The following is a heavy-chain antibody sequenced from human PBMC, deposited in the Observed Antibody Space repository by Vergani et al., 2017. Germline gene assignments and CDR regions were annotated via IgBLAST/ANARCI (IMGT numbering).Heavy chain of an antibody. CDR1: GASISSYF. Sequence: VQLQESGPGLLKPSETLSLTCSVSGASISSYFWSWIRQPAGKGLEWLGRVHTDGTAFYNPSLRARVRLSADLSQSQFSLRMTSLTAADTAVYFCAKSGWLQHFGAHYFDSWGQGILVTVSS. CDR2: VHTDGTA. CDR3: AKSGWLQHFGAHYFDS. V-gene: IGHV4-4*07. J-gene: IGHJ4*02. D-gene: IGHD5-24*01.